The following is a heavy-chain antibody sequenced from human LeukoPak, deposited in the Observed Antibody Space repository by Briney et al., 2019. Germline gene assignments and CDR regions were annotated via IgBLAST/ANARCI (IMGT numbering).Heavy chain of an antibody. V-gene: IGHV3-23*01. CDR2: ISGSGGST. CDR3: AKDTAVTGTMYYFDY. D-gene: IGHD6-19*01. J-gene: IGHJ4*02. Sequence: PGGSLRLSCAASGFTFSNYAMTWVRQAPGKGLEWVSGISGSGGSTYYADSVKGRFTISRDNSKSTLYLQMNSLRAEDTAIYYCAKDTAVTGTMYYFDYWGQGTLVTVSS. CDR1: GFTFSNYA.